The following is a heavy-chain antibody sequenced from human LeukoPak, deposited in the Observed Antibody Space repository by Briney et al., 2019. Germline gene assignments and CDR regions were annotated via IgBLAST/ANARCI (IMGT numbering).Heavy chain of an antibody. J-gene: IGHJ4*02. CDR1: GFTFSSYA. V-gene: IGHV3-23*01. D-gene: IGHD3-10*01. CDR2: ISGSGGST. Sequence: PGGSLRLSCAASGFTFSSYAMSWVRQAPGKGLEWVSAISGSGGSTYYADPVKGRFTLSRDNSKSTLYLQMNSLRAEDTAVYYCAKNSRYYYGSGSYNVDWGQGTLVTVSS. CDR3: AKNSRYYYGSGSYNVD.